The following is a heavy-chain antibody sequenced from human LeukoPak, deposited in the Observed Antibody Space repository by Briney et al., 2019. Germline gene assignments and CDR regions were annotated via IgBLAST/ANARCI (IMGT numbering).Heavy chain of an antibody. V-gene: IGHV4-34*01. CDR3: ARYETLVRPFDY. Sequence: PSETLSLTCTVSGGSISSYYWSWIRQPPGKGLEWIGEINHSGSTNYNPSLKSRVTISVDTSKNQFSLKLSSVTAADTAVYYCARYETLVRPFDYWGQGTLVTVSS. J-gene: IGHJ4*02. CDR2: INHSGST. CDR1: GGSISSYY. D-gene: IGHD6-6*01.